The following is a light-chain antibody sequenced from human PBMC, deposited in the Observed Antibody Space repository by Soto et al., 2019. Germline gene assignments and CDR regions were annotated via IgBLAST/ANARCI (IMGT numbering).Light chain of an antibody. CDR3: QQYKNWPPIT. CDR1: QSVGNN. Sequence: EVMMTQSPATLSVSPGDTATLSCRASQSVGNNLAWYQQKPGQAPRLLMYYASTRATDVPARFSGSGSGTEFTLTISSLQSEDVAVYYCQQYKNWPPITFGQGTRLEIK. J-gene: IGKJ5*01. CDR2: YAS. V-gene: IGKV3-15*01.